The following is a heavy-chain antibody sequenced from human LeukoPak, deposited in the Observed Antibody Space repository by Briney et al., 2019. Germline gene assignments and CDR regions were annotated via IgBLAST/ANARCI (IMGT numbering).Heavy chain of an antibody. J-gene: IGHJ5*02. CDR2: ISYDGSNK. CDR3: AKGSGDYSNWFDP. CDR1: GFTFSSYA. Sequence: GRSLRLSCAASGFTFSSYAMHWVRQAPGKGLEWVAVISYDGSNKYYADSVKGRFTISRDNSKNTLYLQMNSLRAEDTAVYYCAKGSGDYSNWFDPWGQGTLVTVSS. V-gene: IGHV3-30-3*01. D-gene: IGHD4-17*01.